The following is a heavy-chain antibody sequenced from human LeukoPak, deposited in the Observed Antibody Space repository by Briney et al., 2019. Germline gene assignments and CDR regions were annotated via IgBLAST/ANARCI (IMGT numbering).Heavy chain of an antibody. CDR2: IYHSGST. CDR1: GASISGHNW. CDR3: ACRRSPSGFDY. V-gene: IGHV4-4*02. J-gene: IGHJ4*02. Sequence: SETLSLTCAVSGASISGHNWWTWVRQPPEKGLEWIGEIYHSGSTNYSPSLKSRVTISVDKSKNQFFLRLTSVTAADAAVCYCACRRSPSGFDYWGRGALVTVSS.